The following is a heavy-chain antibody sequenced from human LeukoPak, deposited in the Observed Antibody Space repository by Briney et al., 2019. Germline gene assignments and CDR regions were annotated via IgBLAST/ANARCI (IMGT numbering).Heavy chain of an antibody. CDR1: GGTFSSYA. CDR3: ARTGRDYGDYTDY. CDR2: IIPIFGTA. Sequence: ASVKVSCKASGGTFSSYAISWVRQAPGQGLEWMGGIIPIFGTANYAQKFQGRVTITADESTSTAYMELSSLRSEDTAVYYCARTGRDYGDYTDYWGQGTLVTVSS. J-gene: IGHJ4*02. V-gene: IGHV1-69*13. D-gene: IGHD4-17*01.